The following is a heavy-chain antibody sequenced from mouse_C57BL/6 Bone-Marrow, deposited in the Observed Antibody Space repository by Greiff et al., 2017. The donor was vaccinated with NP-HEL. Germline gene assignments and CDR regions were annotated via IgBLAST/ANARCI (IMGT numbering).Heavy chain of an antibody. CDR2: IDPENGDT. V-gene: IGHV14-4*01. Sequence: VQLQQSGAELVRPGASVKLSCTASGFNIKDDYMHWVKQRPEQGLEWIGWIDPENGDTEYASKFQGKATITADTSSNTAYLQLSSLTSEDTAVYYCTPKGYGSIYAMDYWGQGTSVTVSS. CDR1: GFNIKDDY. J-gene: IGHJ4*01. D-gene: IGHD1-1*01. CDR3: TPKGYGSIYAMDY.